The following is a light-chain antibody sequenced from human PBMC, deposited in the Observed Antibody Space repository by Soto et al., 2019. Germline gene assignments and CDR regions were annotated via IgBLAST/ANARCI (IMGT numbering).Light chain of an antibody. V-gene: IGKV1-5*03. J-gene: IGKJ3*01. CDR3: LQYSSYWT. CDR2: KAS. Sequence: DIQMTQSPSTLSASVGDRVTITCRASQSISTWLAWYQQKPGKAPNLLIYKASYLASGVPSRFSGGGSGTEFTLTISSLQPDDFATYYCLQYSSYWTFGPGTKVDIK. CDR1: QSISTW.